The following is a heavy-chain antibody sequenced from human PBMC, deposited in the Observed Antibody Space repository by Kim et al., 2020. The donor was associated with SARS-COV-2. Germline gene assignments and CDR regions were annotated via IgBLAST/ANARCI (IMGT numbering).Heavy chain of an antibody. D-gene: IGHD6-13*01. Sequence: ADSVKGRFTISRDNSKNTLYLQMNSLRAEDTAVYYCAKLRYSSSWLFDYWGQGTLVTVSS. V-gene: IGHV3-23*01. CDR3: AKLRYSSSWLFDY. J-gene: IGHJ4*02.